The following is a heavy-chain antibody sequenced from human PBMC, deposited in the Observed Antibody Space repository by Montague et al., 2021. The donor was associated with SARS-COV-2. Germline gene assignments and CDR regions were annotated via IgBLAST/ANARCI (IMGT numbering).Heavy chain of an antibody. D-gene: IGHD6-13*01. CDR2: IWYDGSNK. Sequence: SLRLSCAASGFTFSSYGMHWVRQAPGKGLEWVAVIWYDGSNKYYVDSVKGRFTISRDNSKNTLYLQMNSLRAEDTAVYYCARDLFWRTDSGTQQRRDYWGQGTLVTVSS. J-gene: IGHJ4*02. V-gene: IGHV3-33*01. CDR1: GFTFSSYG. CDR3: ARDLFWRTDSGTQQRRDY.